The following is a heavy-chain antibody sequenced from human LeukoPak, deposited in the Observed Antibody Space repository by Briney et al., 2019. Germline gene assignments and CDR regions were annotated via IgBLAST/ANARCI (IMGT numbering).Heavy chain of an antibody. Sequence: SETLSLTCAVYGGSFSGYYWSWIRQPPGKGLEWIGEINHSGSTNYNPSLKSRVTISVDTSKNQFSLKLSSVTAADTAVYYCARVTIAVAGAPPYYYYYMDVWGKGTTVTVSS. CDR2: INHSGST. D-gene: IGHD6-19*01. CDR1: GGSFSGYY. V-gene: IGHV4-34*01. J-gene: IGHJ6*03. CDR3: ARVTIAVAGAPPYYYYYMDV.